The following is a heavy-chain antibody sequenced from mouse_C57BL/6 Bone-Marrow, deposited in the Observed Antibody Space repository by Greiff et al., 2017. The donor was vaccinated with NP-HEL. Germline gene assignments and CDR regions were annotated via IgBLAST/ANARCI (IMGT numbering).Heavy chain of an antibody. V-gene: IGHV1-76*01. CDR1: GYTFTDYY. Sequence: QVQLQQSGAELVRPGASVKLSCKASGYTFTDYYINWVKQRPGQGLEWIAGINPGGGNTYYNEKFKGKATLTADKSSSTAYMQLSSLTSEDSAVSIGAIDDGPDYWGQGTTLTVSS. J-gene: IGHJ2*01. CDR3: AIDDGPDY. CDR2: INPGGGNT. D-gene: IGHD2-3*01.